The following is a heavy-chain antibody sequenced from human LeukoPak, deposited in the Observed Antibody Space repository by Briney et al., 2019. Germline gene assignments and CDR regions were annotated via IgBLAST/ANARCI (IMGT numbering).Heavy chain of an antibody. Sequence: SETLSLTCTVSGGSISSYYWTWIRRPPGKGLEWIGYIYYSGSTNYNPSLKSRVTISVDTSKNQFSLKLSSVTAADTAVYYCARGRARGQLAPFDYWGQGTLVTVSS. D-gene: IGHD6-6*01. V-gene: IGHV4-59*12. J-gene: IGHJ4*02. CDR1: GGSISSYY. CDR3: ARGRARGQLAPFDY. CDR2: IYYSGST.